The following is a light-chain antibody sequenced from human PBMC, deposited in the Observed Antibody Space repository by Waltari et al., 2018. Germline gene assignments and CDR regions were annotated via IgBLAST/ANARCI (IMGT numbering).Light chain of an antibody. CDR3: QQLNSYPIT. V-gene: IGKV1-9*01. Sequence: IQLTQSPSSLSASVGARVTITGRARQGISSNLAWYQQKPGKAPKLLISAASTLQSGVPLRFSGSGSGTDFTLTISSLQPEDFPTYYCQQLNSYPITFGQGTRLEIK. J-gene: IGKJ5*01. CDR2: AAS. CDR1: QGISSN.